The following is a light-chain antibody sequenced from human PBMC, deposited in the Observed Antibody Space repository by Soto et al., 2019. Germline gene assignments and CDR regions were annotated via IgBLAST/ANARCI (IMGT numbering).Light chain of an antibody. CDR3: HQRQSWPRT. Sequence: IVLKKSPATVSFSVGERDTLSCRASQYINTRLAWYQHRPGQAPRLLIYQTSIRAAGIPARFSASGSGTDFTLTISDVQPEDFALYYCHQRQSWPRTFGQGTTVDIK. CDR2: QTS. CDR1: QYINTR. V-gene: IGKV3-11*01. J-gene: IGKJ1*01.